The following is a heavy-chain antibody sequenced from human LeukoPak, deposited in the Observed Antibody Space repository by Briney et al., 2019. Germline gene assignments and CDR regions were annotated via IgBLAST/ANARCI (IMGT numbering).Heavy chain of an antibody. CDR1: GFIFSDYH. D-gene: IGHD6-19*01. CDR2: ISPGGDAV. CDR3: SGGRDAAVAGPGGYFDY. J-gene: IGHJ4*02. V-gene: IGHV3-11*01. Sequence: PGGSLRLSCAASGFIFSDYHMSWIRQAPGKGLECVSYISPGGDAVYFADSVKGRFTISRDNAKNSLFLQMSSLTAEDTAVYYCSGGRDAAVAGPGGYFDYWGQGSLVTVYS.